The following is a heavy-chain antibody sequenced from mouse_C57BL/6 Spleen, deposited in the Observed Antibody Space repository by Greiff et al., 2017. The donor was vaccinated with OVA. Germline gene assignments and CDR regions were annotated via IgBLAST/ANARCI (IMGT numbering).Heavy chain of an antibody. V-gene: IGHV1-72*01. J-gene: IGHJ3*01. CDR2: IDPNSGGT. D-gene: IGHD2-3*01. Sequence: QVQLQQPGAELVKPGASVKLSCKASGYTFTSYWMHWVKQRPGRGLEWIGRIDPNSGGTKYNEKFKSKATLTVDKPASTAYMQLSSLTSEDSAVYYCARREGDGYYGGFAYWGQGTLVTVSA. CDR1: GYTFTSYW. CDR3: ARREGDGYYGGFAY.